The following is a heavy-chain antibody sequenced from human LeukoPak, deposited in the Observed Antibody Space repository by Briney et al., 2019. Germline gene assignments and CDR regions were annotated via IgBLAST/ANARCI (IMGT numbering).Heavy chain of an antibody. CDR2: INPSGGST. D-gene: IGHD4-17*01. CDR1: GYTFTDYY. CDR3: ARARTGWHAFDI. V-gene: IGHV1-46*01. Sequence: GASVKVSCKASGYTFTDYYMHWVRQAPGQGLEWMGIINPSGGSTSYAQKFQGRVTMTRDASTSTVYMELSSLRSEDTAVYYCARARTGWHAFDIWGQGTMVTVSS. J-gene: IGHJ3*02.